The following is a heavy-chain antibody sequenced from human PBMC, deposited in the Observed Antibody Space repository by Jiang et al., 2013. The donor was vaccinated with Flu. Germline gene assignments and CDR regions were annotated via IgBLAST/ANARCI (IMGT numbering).Heavy chain of an antibody. CDR2: ISYDGSNK. V-gene: IGHV3-30*18. CDR3: AKDEISPRGSWSY. Sequence: VQLVESGGGVVQPGRSLRLSCAASGFTFSSYGMHWVRQAPGKGLEWVAVISYDGSNKYYADSVKGRFTISRDNSKNTLYLQMNSLRVEDTAVYYCAKDEISPRGSWSYWGQGTLVTVSS. D-gene: IGHD6-13*01. CDR1: GFTFSSYG. J-gene: IGHJ4*02.